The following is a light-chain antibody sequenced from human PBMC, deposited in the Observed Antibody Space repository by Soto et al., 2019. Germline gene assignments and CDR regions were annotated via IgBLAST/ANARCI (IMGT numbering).Light chain of an antibody. CDR1: QSVSNNY. CDR2: GAS. CDR3: QQYDDSIT. J-gene: IGKJ5*01. V-gene: IGKV3-20*01. Sequence: EIVLTQSPDTLSLSPGESATLSCRASQSVSNNYLAWYQQKPGRAPRLLIYGASNRATSIPDRFSGSGSGTDFTLTINRLEPDDFAVFYCQQYDDSITFGQGTRLE.